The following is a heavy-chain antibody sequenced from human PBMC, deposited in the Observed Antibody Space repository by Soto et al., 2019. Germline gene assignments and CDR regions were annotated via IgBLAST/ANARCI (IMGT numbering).Heavy chain of an antibody. Sequence: ASVKVSCKASGYTFTSYGISWVRQAPGQGLEWMGWISAYNANTNYAQKLQGRVTMTTDTSTSTSYMELRSLRSDDTAVYFCARDRLGATGDYWGQGTLVTVSS. V-gene: IGHV1-18*01. J-gene: IGHJ4*02. CDR3: ARDRLGATGDY. D-gene: IGHD1-26*01. CDR1: GYTFTSYG. CDR2: ISAYNANT.